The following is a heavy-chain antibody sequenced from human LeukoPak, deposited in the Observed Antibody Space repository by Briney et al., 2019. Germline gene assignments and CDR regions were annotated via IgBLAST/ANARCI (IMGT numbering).Heavy chain of an antibody. D-gene: IGHD3-16*02. V-gene: IGHV3-7*03. CDR2: MNQDGSAK. CDR3: AKERAGYTNPYYFDY. Sequence: PGGSLRLSCAASGFTFSDSWMSWVRQAPGKGLEWVANMNQDGSAKGYVDSVKGRFTISRDNARNSLYLHMNSLRAEDTAVYYCAKERAGYTNPYYFDYWGQGTLVTVSS. CDR1: GFTFSDSW. J-gene: IGHJ4*02.